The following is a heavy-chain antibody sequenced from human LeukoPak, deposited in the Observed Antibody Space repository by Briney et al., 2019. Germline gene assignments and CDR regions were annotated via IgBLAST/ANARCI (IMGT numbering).Heavy chain of an antibody. CDR2: IGGSGSTT. Sequence: GGSLRLSCAASGFTFSSYAMSWVRQAPGKGLEWVSAIGGSGSTTYYADSVKGRFTISRDNSKNTLYLQMNSLRAEDTAVYYCAKDTASSWWYFDPWGRGTLVTVSS. D-gene: IGHD5-18*01. J-gene: IGHJ2*01. CDR1: GFTFSSYA. CDR3: AKDTASSWWYFDP. V-gene: IGHV3-23*01.